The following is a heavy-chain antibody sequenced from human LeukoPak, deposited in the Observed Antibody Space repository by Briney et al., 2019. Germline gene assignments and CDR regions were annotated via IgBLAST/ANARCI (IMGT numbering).Heavy chain of an antibody. D-gene: IGHD3-22*01. CDR2: ITGSGGST. CDR3: AKESLYDSSGYYDS. V-gene: IGHV3-23*01. CDR1: GFPFSNYA. Sequence: GGSLRLSCAASGFPFSNYAMDWVRRAPGKGLEWVSGITGSGGSTYYADSVKGRLTISRDNSRNTLYLQLNSLRAEDTAAYYCAKESLYDSSGYYDSWGQGTLVTVSS. J-gene: IGHJ5*01.